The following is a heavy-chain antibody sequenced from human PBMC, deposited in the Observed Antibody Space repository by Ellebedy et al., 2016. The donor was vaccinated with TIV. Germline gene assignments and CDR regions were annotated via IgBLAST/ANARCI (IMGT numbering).Heavy chain of an antibody. J-gene: IGHJ4*02. CDR3: AKGRGGGSDSSAPRYYFDY. D-gene: IGHD3-22*01. Sequence: GESLKISCAASGFTFSSYAMSWVRQAPVKGLDWVSTISNTGSRTYYADSVEGRFILSRDNSKKTLYLQMNSLRDEDTAVYYCAKGRGGGSDSSAPRYYFDYWGLGTLVTVSS. CDR2: ISNTGSRT. CDR1: GFTFSSYA. V-gene: IGHV3-23*01.